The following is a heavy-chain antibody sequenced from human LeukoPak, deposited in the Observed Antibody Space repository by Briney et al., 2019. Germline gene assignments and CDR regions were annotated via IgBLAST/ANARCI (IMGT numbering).Heavy chain of an antibody. D-gene: IGHD2-8*02. CDR2: IYYSGST. V-gene: IGHV4-59*01. CDR1: GGSISSYY. J-gene: IGHJ4*02. Sequence: SEALSLTCTVSGGSISSYYWSWIRQPPGKGLEWIGYIYYSGSTNYNPSLKSRVTISVDTSKNQFSLKLSSVTAADTAVYYCARVLGAGLLDYWGQGTLVTVSS. CDR3: ARVLGAGLLDY.